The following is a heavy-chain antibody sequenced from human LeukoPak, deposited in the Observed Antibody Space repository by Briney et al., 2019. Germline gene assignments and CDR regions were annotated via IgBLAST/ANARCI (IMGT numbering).Heavy chain of an antibody. CDR3: ARSGTGYEKAFFDY. CDR1: GFTFSDYY. Sequence: GGSLRLSRAASGFTFSDYYMIWLRQAPGKGREWVSFMSSSSSTINYADSVKGRFTISRDNAKNSLYLKMNSLGAEDTAVYYCARSGTGYEKAFFDYWGQGTLVTVSS. CDR2: MSSSSSTI. V-gene: IGHV3-11*04. D-gene: IGHD5-12*01. J-gene: IGHJ4*02.